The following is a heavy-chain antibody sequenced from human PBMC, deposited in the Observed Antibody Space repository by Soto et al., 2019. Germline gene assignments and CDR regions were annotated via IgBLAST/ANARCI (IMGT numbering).Heavy chain of an antibody. D-gene: IGHD6-19*01. V-gene: IGHV3-33*01. Sequence: GGSLRLSCAASGFTFISYGIHWVRQAPGKGLEWVAVIWSDGTNKYYADSVKGRFAISRDSSQNTLYLQMNSLRDEDTAVYYCAREMSVAGLSAFDLWGQGTMVTVSS. J-gene: IGHJ3*01. CDR2: IWSDGTNK. CDR1: GFTFISYG. CDR3: AREMSVAGLSAFDL.